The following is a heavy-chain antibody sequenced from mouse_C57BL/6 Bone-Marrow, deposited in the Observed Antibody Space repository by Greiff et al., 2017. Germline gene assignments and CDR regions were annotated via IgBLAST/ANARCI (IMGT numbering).Heavy chain of an antibody. J-gene: IGHJ1*03. V-gene: IGHV14-4*01. CDR2: IDPENGDT. Sequence: EVQLQQSGAELVRPGASVTLSCTASGFNIKDDYMHWVKQRPEQGLEWIGWIDPENGDTEYASKFQGKATITADTSSNTAYLQLSSLTSEDTAVYYCTTLITTVVATPYWYFDVWGTGTTVTVSS. CDR1: GFNIKDDY. CDR3: TTLITTVVATPYWYFDV. D-gene: IGHD1-1*01.